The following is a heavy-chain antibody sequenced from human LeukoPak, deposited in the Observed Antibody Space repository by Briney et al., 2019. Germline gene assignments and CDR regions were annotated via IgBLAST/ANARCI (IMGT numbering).Heavy chain of an antibody. CDR2: ISSSSSYI. CDR1: GFTFSSKT. V-gene: IGHV3-21*01. J-gene: IGHJ4*02. D-gene: IGHD1-26*01. CDR3: ARDQSGSIDY. Sequence: GGSLRLSCAASGFTFSSKTMNWVRQAPGKGLEWVSSISSSSSYIYYADSVKGRFTISRDNAKNSLYLQMNSLRAEDTAVYYCARDQSGSIDYWGQGILVTVSS.